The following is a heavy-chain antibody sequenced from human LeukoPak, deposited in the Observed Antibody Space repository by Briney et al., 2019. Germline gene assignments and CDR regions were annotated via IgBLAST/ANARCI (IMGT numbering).Heavy chain of an antibody. CDR3: ARNPAGIGDY. D-gene: IGHD1-26*01. CDR1: GFTFSNYA. V-gene: IGHV3-30*12. J-gene: IGHJ4*02. CDR2: ISYDGSNK. Sequence: GGSLRLSCAASGFTFSNYAMHWVRQAPGKGLEWVAVISYDGSNKYYADSVKGRFTISRDNSKNTLYLQMNSLRAEDTAVYYCARNPAGIGDYWGQGTLVTVSS.